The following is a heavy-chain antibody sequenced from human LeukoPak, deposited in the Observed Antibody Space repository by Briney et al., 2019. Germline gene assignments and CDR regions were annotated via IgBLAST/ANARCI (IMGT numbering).Heavy chain of an antibody. CDR1: GYTFTSYD. CDR3: TRAEGSGYCSGGSCYQ. J-gene: IGHJ4*02. Sequence: ASVKVSCKASGYTFTSYDINWVRQATGQGLEWMGWMNPNSGNTGYAQKFQGRVTMTRNTSISTAYMELSSLRSEDTAVYYCTRAEGSGYCSGGSCYQWGQGTLVTVSS. V-gene: IGHV1-8*01. CDR2: MNPNSGNT. D-gene: IGHD2-15*01.